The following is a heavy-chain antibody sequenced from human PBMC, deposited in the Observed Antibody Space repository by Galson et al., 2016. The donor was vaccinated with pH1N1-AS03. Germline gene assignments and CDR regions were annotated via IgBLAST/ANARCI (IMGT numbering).Heavy chain of an antibody. CDR2: IFHSGST. CDR3: GRHLRNSYSMDV. CDR1: GGSISSGGYY. D-gene: IGHD2-21*01. Sequence: LSLTCTVSGGSISSGGYYWNWIRQHPGKGLEWIGYIFHSGSTYYNPSLESLVSISVDTSKNQFSLKLKSVTAADTAVYYCGRHLRNSYSMDVWGQGTTVTVSS. J-gene: IGHJ6*02. V-gene: IGHV4-31*01.